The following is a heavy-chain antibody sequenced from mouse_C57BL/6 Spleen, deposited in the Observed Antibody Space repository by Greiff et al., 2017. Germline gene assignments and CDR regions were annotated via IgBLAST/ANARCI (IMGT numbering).Heavy chain of an antibody. CDR1: GFSFNTYA. J-gene: IGHJ4*01. D-gene: IGHD4-1*01. Sequence: EVHLVESGGGLVQPKGSLKLSCAASGFSFNTYAMNWVRQAPGKGLEWVARIRSKSNNYATYYADSVKDRFTISRDDSESMLYLQMNNLKTEDTAMYYCVSTNWDWAMDYWGQGTSVTVSS. V-gene: IGHV10-1*01. CDR2: IRSKSNNYAT. CDR3: VSTNWDWAMDY.